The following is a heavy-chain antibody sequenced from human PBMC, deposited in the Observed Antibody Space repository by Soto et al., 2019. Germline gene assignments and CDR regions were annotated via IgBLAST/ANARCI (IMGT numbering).Heavy chain of an antibody. CDR2: TYYSGTT. D-gene: IGHD2-15*01. J-gene: IGHJ4*02. CDR1: GGSISSSNW. V-gene: IGHV4-4*02. CDR3: ARDQGYCSGGSCYVFDS. Sequence: SETLSLTCAVSGGSISSSNWWSWVRQPPGKGLEWIGETYYSGTTKYNPSLKSRVTISVDKSKNQFSLKMYSVTAADTAVYYCARDQGYCSGGSCYVFDSWGQGTLVTVSS.